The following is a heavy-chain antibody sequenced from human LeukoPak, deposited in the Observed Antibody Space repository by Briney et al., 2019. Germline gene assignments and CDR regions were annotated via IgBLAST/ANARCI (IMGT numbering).Heavy chain of an antibody. Sequence: APVKVSCKASGYTFTGYYMHWVRQAPGQGLEWVGRISPNSGGTNYAQKFQGRVTMTRDTSISTAYMELSRLRSDDTAVYYCARGPYYYGSGSYDYWGQGTLVTVSS. CDR1: GYTFTGYY. J-gene: IGHJ4*02. D-gene: IGHD3-10*01. V-gene: IGHV1-2*06. CDR3: ARGPYYYGSGSYDY. CDR2: ISPNSGGT.